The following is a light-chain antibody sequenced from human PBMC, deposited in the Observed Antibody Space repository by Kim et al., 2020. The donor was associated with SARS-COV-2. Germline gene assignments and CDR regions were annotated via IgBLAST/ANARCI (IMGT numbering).Light chain of an antibody. J-gene: IGKJ1*01. CDR1: QSVSSN. CDR3: QQYHNTPPWT. Sequence: EIVMTQSPATLSVSPGDRATLSCRASQSVSSNLAWYQQKPGQAPRLLFYAASTRAPGIAARFSGSGSGTEFTLTISSLQSEDFAVYYCQQYHNTPPWTFGQGTKVDIK. V-gene: IGKV3-15*01. CDR2: AAS.